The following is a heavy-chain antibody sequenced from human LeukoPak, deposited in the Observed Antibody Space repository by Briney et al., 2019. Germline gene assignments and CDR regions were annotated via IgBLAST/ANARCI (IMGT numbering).Heavy chain of an antibody. CDR1: GGTFSSYA. V-gene: IGHV1-69*04. J-gene: IGHJ4*02. Sequence: SVKVSCKASGGTFSSYAISCVRQAPGQGLEWMGRIIPILGIANYAQKFQGRVTITADKSTSTAYMELSSLRSEDTAVYYCARGPYSSSYDFDYWGQGTLVTVSS. CDR2: IIPILGIA. D-gene: IGHD6-6*01. CDR3: ARGPYSSSYDFDY.